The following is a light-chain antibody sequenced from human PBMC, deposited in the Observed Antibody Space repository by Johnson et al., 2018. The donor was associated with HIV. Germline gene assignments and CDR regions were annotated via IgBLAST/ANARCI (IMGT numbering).Light chain of an antibody. CDR2: DNN. V-gene: IGLV1-51*01. Sequence: QSVLTQPPSVSAAPGQKVTISCFGSDSDIGNNYVSWYQQLPGTAPKLLIYDNNKRPSGITDRFSGSKSGTSATLGITGLQTGDEADYYCGTWDSSLNTGAVFGTGTKVTVL. CDR3: GTWDSSLNTGAV. CDR1: DSDIGNNY. J-gene: IGLJ1*01.